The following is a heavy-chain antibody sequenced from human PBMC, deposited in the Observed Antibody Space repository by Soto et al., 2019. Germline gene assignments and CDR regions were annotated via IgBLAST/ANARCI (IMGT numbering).Heavy chain of an antibody. J-gene: IGHJ6*02. CDR1: GYTFTSYG. D-gene: IGHD6-13*01. Sequence: QVQLVQSGAEVKKPGASVKVSCKASGYTFTSYGISWVRQAPGQGLEWMGWISAYNGNTNYAQKLQGRVTMTTDTPTSTAYMELRSLRSDDTAVYYCARDLGGMAYYYGMDVWGQGTTVTVSS. CDR3: ARDLGGMAYYYGMDV. CDR2: ISAYNGNT. V-gene: IGHV1-18*01.